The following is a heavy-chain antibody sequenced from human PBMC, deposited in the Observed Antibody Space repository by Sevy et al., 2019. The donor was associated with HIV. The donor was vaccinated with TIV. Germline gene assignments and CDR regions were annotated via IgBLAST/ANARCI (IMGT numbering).Heavy chain of an antibody. CDR1: GFTFSSYA. V-gene: IGHV3-30-3*01. J-gene: IGHJ5*02. D-gene: IGHD2-15*01. CDR3: ARGGRSSRPKTLRWALDWFDP. Sequence: GGSLRLSCATSGFTFSSYAMHWVRQAPGKGLEWVAVISYDGSNKYYADSVKGRFTISRDNSKNTLYLQMNSLRAEDTAVYYCARGGRSSRPKTLRWALDWFDPWGQGTLVTVSS. CDR2: ISYDGSNK.